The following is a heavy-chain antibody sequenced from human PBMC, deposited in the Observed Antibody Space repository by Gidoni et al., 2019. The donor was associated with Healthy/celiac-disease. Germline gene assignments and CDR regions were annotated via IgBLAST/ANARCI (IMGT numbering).Heavy chain of an antibody. CDR3: ARGSPYYDFWSGYGEFDY. CDR1: GGSISSYY. D-gene: IGHD3-3*01. V-gene: IGHV4-59*01. J-gene: IGHJ4*02. CDR2: IYYSGST. Sequence: QVQLQESGPGLVKPSETLSLTCTVSGGSISSYYWSWIRQPPGKGLGWIGYIYYSGSTNYNPSLKSRVTISVDTSKNQFSLKLSSVTAADTAVYYCARGSPYYDFWSGYGEFDYWGQGTLVTVSS.